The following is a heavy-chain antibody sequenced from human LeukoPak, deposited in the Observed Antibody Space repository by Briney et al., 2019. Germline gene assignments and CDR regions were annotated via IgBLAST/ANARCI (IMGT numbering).Heavy chain of an antibody. CDR1: GFTFSSYS. CDR2: ICSSSSYI. J-gene: IGHJ4*02. D-gene: IGHD3-22*01. Sequence: GGSLRLSCAASGFTFSSYSMNWVRQAPGKGLEWVSSICSSSSYIYYADSVKGRFTISRDNAKNSLYLQMNSLRAEDTAVYYCARDYRAFYDSSGYPSWGQGTLVTVSS. CDR3: ARDYRAFYDSSGYPS. V-gene: IGHV3-21*01.